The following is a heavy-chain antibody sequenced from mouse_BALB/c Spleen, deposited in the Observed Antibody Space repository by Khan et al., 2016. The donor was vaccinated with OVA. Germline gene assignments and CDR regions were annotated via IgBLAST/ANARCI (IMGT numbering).Heavy chain of an antibody. D-gene: IGHD6-2*01. CDR3: PRAILLCFDY. V-gene: IGHV14-1*02. CDR2: IDPENGNT. J-gene: IGHJ2*01. Sequence: EVQLLQSGTELVRPGALVRLSCTASGFNIKDYYIHWVKQRPDQGLEWIGWIDPENGNTIYDPQFQGKANITADTSSNTAYLQLSSLTSEDTAVYYDPRAILLCFDYWGQGTTLTVSA. CDR1: GFNIKDYY.